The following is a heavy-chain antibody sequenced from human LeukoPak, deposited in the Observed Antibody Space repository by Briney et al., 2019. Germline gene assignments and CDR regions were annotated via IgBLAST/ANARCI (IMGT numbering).Heavy chain of an antibody. V-gene: IGHV3-7*05. J-gene: IGHJ6*02. CDR2: IEQDGNEK. CDR3: ARDPYSSSWPYGMDV. Sequence: PGGSLRLSCAASGFTFSTYWMTWVRQAPGKGLEWVANIEQDGNEKYYVDSVKGRFTISRDNAQTSLYLHMNSLRAEDTAVYYCARDPYSSSWPYGMDVWGQGTMVTVSS. CDR1: GFTFSTYW. D-gene: IGHD6-13*01.